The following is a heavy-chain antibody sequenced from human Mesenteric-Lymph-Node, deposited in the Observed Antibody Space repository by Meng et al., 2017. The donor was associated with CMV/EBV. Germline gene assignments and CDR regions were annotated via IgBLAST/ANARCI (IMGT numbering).Heavy chain of an antibody. Sequence: GESLKISCAASGFTFSSYWMHWVRQGPVKGLVWVSRINSDGSSTSYADSVKGRFTISRDNAKNTLYLQMNSLRAEDTAVYYCAREACRASCSFDYWGQGTLVTVSS. D-gene: IGHD2-2*01. J-gene: IGHJ4*02. V-gene: IGHV3-74*01. CDR1: GFTFSSYW. CDR3: AREACRASCSFDY. CDR2: INSDGSST.